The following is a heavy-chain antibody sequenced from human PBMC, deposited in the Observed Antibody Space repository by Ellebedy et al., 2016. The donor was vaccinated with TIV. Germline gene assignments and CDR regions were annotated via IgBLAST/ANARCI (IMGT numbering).Heavy chain of an antibody. CDR3: ARHSAMVGSEDYYYYYGMDV. CDR2: MNPNSGNT. D-gene: IGHD4/OR15-4a*01. V-gene: IGHV1-8*01. J-gene: IGHJ6*02. Sequence: ASVKVSXXASGYTFTSYDINWVRQATGQGLEWMGWMNPNSGNTGYAQKFQGRVTMTRNTSISTAYMELSSLRSEDTAVYYCARHSAMVGSEDYYYYYGMDVWGQGTTVTVSS. CDR1: GYTFTSYD.